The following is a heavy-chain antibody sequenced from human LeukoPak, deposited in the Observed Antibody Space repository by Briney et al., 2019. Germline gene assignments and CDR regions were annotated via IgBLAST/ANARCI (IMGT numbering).Heavy chain of an antibody. D-gene: IGHD3-22*01. V-gene: IGHV1-69*06. CDR3: ARWGNYYDSSGYYPDY. Sequence: GSSVKVSCKASGGTFSSYAISWVRQAPGQGLEWMGGIIPIFGTANYAQKFQGRVTITADKSTSTAYVELSSLRSEDTAVYYCARWGNYYDSSGYYPDYWGQGTLVTVSS. CDR1: GGTFSSYA. J-gene: IGHJ4*02. CDR2: IIPIFGTA.